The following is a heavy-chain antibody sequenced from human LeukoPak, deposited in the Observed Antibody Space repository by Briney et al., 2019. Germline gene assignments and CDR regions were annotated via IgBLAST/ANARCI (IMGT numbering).Heavy chain of an antibody. CDR1: GFSFSDYW. CDR3: VRRKFYSTYDPFDS. CDR2: INQGGREK. D-gene: IGHD5-12*01. V-gene: IGHV3-7*01. J-gene: IGHJ4*02. Sequence: GGSLRLSCAASGFSFSDYWMSWVRQAPGKGLEWLANINQGGREKYYMDSVKGRFTVSRDNAKNSLYLQMNSLRAEDTAVYYCVRRKFYSTYDPFDSWGQGTLVTVSS.